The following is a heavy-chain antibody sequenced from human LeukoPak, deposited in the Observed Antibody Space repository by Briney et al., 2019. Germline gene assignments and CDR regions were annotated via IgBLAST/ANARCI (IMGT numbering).Heavy chain of an antibody. CDR3: ASLVIEN. CDR2: ISGSSNTK. CDR1: GISITSYS. Sequence: GGSLRLSCTASGISITSYSINWVRQAPGKGLEWISYISGSSNTKYYAESVKGRFTISRDNTENSVYLQMNSLRVEDTAVYYCASLVIENWGQGTLVTVSP. J-gene: IGHJ4*02. V-gene: IGHV3-48*04. D-gene: IGHD3-22*01.